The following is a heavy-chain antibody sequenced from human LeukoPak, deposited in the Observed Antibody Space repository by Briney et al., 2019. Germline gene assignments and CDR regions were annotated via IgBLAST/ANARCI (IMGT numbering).Heavy chain of an antibody. CDR2: INHNVNVN. J-gene: IGHJ6*02. D-gene: IGHD3-16*01. V-gene: IGHV3-7*03. CDR1: GFTFSSYW. CDR3: ARGGGLDV. Sequence: SGGSLRLSCAASGFTFSSYWMNWARQAPGKGLEWVASINHNVNVNYYVDSVKGRFTISRDNAKNSLYLQMSNLRAEDTAVYFCARGGGLDVWGQGATVTVSS.